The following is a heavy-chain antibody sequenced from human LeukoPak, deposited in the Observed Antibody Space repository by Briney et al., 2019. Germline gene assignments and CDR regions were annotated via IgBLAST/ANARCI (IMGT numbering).Heavy chain of an antibody. CDR1: GFTFSSYG. CDR3: AKDLPNWGADY. CDR2: IRYDGSNK. J-gene: IGHJ4*02. Sequence: PGGSLRLSCAASGFTFSSYGMYWVCQAPGKGLEWVTFIRYDGSNKYYADSVKGRFTISRDNSKNTLYLQMNSLRAEDTAVYYCAKDLPNWGADYWGQGTLVTISS. V-gene: IGHV3-30*02. D-gene: IGHD7-27*01.